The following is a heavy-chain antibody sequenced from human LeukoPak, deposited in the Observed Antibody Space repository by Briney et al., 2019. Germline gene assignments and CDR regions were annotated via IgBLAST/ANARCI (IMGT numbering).Heavy chain of an antibody. CDR3: AKWGDYDVLTGYYVSDY. CDR2: ITGRGGNT. J-gene: IGHJ4*02. Sequence: RASLRLSYPASGFTFSNYAMSWVRQAPGKGLEWVSSITGRGGNTYYADSVKGRFTISRDNSQNTVFLQMNSLRAEDTAVYYCAKWGDYDVLTGYYVSDYWGQGTLVTVS. CDR1: GFTFSNYA. V-gene: IGHV3-23*01. D-gene: IGHD3-9*01.